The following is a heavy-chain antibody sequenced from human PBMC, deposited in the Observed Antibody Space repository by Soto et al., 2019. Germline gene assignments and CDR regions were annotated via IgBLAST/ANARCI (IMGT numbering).Heavy chain of an antibody. V-gene: IGHV1-2*04. D-gene: IGHD3-22*01. CDR2: INPNSGGT. CDR3: ARGAEGSAYYYDSSGYHYDY. J-gene: IGHJ4*02. Sequence: GXSVKVSCKASVYTFTCYYMHWVRQAPGQGLEWMGWINPNSGGTNYAQKFQGWVTMTRDTSISTAYMELSRLRSDDTAVYYCARGAEGSAYYYDSSGYHYDYWGQGTLVTVSS. CDR1: VYTFTCYY.